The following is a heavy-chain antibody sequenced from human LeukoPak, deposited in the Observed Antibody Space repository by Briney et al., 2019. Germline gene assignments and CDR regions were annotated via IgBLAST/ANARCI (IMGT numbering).Heavy chain of an antibody. CDR3: AKDLSCSSTSCPPSFDY. D-gene: IGHD2-2*01. CDR1: GFTFSSYW. J-gene: IGHJ4*02. V-gene: IGHV3-30*18. Sequence: GGSLRLSCAASGFTFSSYWMSWVRQAPGKGLEWVAVISYDGSNKYYADSVKGRFTISRDNSKNTLYLQMNSLRAEDTAVYYCAKDLSCSSTSCPPSFDYWGQGTLVTVSS. CDR2: ISYDGSNK.